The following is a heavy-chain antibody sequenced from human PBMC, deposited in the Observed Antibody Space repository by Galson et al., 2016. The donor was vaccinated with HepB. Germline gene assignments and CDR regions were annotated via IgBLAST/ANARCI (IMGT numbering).Heavy chain of an antibody. CDR3: ARTKQWLTDY. J-gene: IGHJ4*02. D-gene: IGHD6-19*01. V-gene: IGHV1-69*13. CDR1: GGTFNSYT. Sequence: SVKVSCKASGGTFNSYTISWVRQAPGQGLEWMGGIIPIFGTTNYAQKFQDRVTLTADESTITADESTTTVYMELSSLTAEDTALYYCARTKQWLTDYWGEGTLVTVSS. CDR2: IIPIFGTT.